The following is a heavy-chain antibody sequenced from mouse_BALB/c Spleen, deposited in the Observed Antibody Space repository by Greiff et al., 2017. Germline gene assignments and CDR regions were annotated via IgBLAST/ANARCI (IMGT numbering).Heavy chain of an antibody. CDR2: ISYSGST. CDR3: ARSIYYYGPFAY. D-gene: IGHD1-1*01. Sequence: DVKVEESGPGLVKPSQSLSLTCTVTGYSITSDYAWNWIRQFPGNKLEWMGYISYSGSTSYNPSLKSRISITRDTSKNQFFLQLNSVTTEDTATYYCARSIYYYGPFAYWGQGTLVTVSA. V-gene: IGHV3-2*02. J-gene: IGHJ3*01. CDR1: GYSITSDYA.